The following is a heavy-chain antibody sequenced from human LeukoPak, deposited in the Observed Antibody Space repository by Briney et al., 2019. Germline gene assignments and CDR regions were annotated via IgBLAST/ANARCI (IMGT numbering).Heavy chain of an antibody. CDR3: ARGSSGRCDAFDI. D-gene: IGHD6-19*01. V-gene: IGHV4-39*01. CDR1: GGSISGHY. CDR2: IYYSGST. Sequence: SETLSLTCTVSGGSISGHYWSWIRQPPGKGLEWIGSIYYSGSTYYNPSLKSRVTISVDTSKNQFSLKRSSVTAADTAVYYCARGSSGRCDAFDIWGQGTMVTVSS. J-gene: IGHJ3*02.